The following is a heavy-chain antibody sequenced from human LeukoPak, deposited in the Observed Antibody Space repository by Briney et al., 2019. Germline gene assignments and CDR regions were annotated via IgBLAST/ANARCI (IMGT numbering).Heavy chain of an antibody. CDR1: GFTFSSYD. CDR3: AKDREGLSSGYDLEYFDY. CDR2: ISGGGGTT. V-gene: IGHV3-23*01. Sequence: GGSLRLSCAASGFTFSSYDIHWVRQAPGKGLEWVSAISGGGGTTYYADSVKGRFTISRDNSKNTLFLQMNSLRAEDTAVYYCAKDREGLSSGYDLEYFDYWGQGTLVTVSS. J-gene: IGHJ4*02. D-gene: IGHD5-12*01.